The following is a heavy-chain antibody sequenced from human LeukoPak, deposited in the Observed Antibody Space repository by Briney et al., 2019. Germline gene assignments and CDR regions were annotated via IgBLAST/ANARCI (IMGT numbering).Heavy chain of an antibody. J-gene: IGHJ4*02. CDR3: ARRGSRSSSEFDY. CDR1: GYTFTGYC. V-gene: IGHV1-2*02. D-gene: IGHD3-10*01. CDR2: INPNSGAT. Sequence: GASVKVSCKASGYTFTGYCLHWVREAPGQGLESMGWINPNSGATNSAQKFQGRVTMTRDTSISTAYMEMSSLRSDDTAVYYCARRGSRSSSEFDYWGQGTLVTASS.